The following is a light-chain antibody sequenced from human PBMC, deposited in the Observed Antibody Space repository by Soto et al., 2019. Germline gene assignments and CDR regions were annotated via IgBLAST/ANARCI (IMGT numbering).Light chain of an antibody. Sequence: QSALTQPASVSGSPGQSITISCTGTSSDIGGYHFVSWYQQQSGKAPKLVIYEVTDRPSGVSDRFSGSKSGNTASLTISGLQPEDEADYYCSSYTSSSLYVFGTGTKVTVL. J-gene: IGLJ1*01. CDR1: SSDIGGYHF. CDR3: SSYTSSSLYV. V-gene: IGLV2-14*01. CDR2: EVT.